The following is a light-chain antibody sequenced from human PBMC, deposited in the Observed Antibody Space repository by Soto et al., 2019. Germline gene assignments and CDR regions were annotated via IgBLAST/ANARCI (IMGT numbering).Light chain of an antibody. Sequence: EVLLTQSPATLSLSPGERVTLSCRASESVFGYLAWYQHKPGQAPRLLMYDASKRATGIPARFSGSGSGTDFTLTISSLEPEDFAVYYCQQRSNWPHTWTFGQGTKVDI. J-gene: IGKJ1*01. CDR2: DAS. CDR3: QQRSNWPHTWT. V-gene: IGKV3-11*01. CDR1: ESVFGY.